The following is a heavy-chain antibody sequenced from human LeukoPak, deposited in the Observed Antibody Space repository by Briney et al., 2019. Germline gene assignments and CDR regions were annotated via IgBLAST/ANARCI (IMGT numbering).Heavy chain of an antibody. Sequence: PSETLSLTRAVYGGSFSGYYWSWIRQPPGKGLEWIGEINHSGSTNYNPSLKSRVTISVDTSKNQFSLKLSSVTAADTAVYYCARMRSVRITMVRGVRGWFDPWGQGTLVTVSS. CDR1: GGSFSGYY. J-gene: IGHJ5*02. V-gene: IGHV4-34*01. CDR3: ARMRSVRITMVRGVRGWFDP. D-gene: IGHD3-10*01. CDR2: INHSGST.